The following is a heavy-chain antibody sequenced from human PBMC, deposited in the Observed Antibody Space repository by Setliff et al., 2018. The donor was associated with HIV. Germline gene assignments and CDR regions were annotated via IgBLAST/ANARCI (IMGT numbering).Heavy chain of an antibody. CDR2: ISPSNGYT. Sequence: ASVKVSCKASGYTFTSYGISWVRQAPGQGLEWMGWISPSNGYTDYAQRVQGRVTVTTDTSTNTAYMELRSLRSDDTAIYYCARTYYYGSGSYVYWGQGTLVTVSS. J-gene: IGHJ4*02. V-gene: IGHV1-18*01. CDR1: GYTFTSYG. D-gene: IGHD3-10*01. CDR3: ARTYYYGSGSYVY.